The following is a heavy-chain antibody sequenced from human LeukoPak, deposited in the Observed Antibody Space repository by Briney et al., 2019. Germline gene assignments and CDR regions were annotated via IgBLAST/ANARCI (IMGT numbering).Heavy chain of an antibody. V-gene: IGHV3-9*01. Sequence: GGSLRLSCAASGFTFDDYAMHWVRQAPGKGLEWVSGISWNSGSIGYADSVKGRFTISRDNAKNSLYLQMNSLRAEDTALYYCAKSRYSSGWYWYFDLWGRGTLVTVSS. J-gene: IGHJ2*01. CDR3: AKSRYSSGWYWYFDL. CDR1: GFTFDDYA. CDR2: ISWNSGSI. D-gene: IGHD6-19*01.